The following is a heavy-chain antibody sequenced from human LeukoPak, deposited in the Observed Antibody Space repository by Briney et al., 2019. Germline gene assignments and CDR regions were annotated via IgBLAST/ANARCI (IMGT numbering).Heavy chain of an antibody. CDR1: GGSISSSNW. J-gene: IGHJ5*02. CDR3: ARGTGTGSWFDP. Sequence: PSETLSLTCAVSGGSISSSNWWSWVRQPPGKGLEWIGEIYHSGSTNYNPSLKSRVTISVDTSKNQFSLKLSSVTAADTAVYYCARGTGTGSWFDPWGQGTLVTVSS. V-gene: IGHV4-4*02. D-gene: IGHD1-1*01. CDR2: IYHSGST.